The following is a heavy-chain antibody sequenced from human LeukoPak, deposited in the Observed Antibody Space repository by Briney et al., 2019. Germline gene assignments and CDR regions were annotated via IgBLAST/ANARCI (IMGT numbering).Heavy chain of an antibody. CDR3: ARAQYSPDILTGYYPGLGYYGMDV. J-gene: IGHJ6*04. CDR2: ISSSSSYI. Sequence: GGSLRLSCAASGITFSSYSMNWVRQAPGKGLEWVSSISSSSSYIYYADSVKGRFTISRDNAKNSLYLQMNSPRAEDPAVYYCARAQYSPDILTGYYPGLGYYGMDVWGKGTTVTVSS. CDR1: GITFSSYS. V-gene: IGHV3-21*01. D-gene: IGHD3-9*01.